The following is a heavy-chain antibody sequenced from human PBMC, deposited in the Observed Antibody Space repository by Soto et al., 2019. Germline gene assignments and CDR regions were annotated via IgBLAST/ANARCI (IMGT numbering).Heavy chain of an antibody. J-gene: IGHJ5*02. D-gene: IGHD2-15*01. V-gene: IGHV3-49*03. CDR1: GFNFAYYS. CDR3: ARGDHADCSSYSCPFDT. Sequence: GGSLRLSCSTSGFNFAYYSVSWFRQSPGKGLQWVAFIRSKIYGELKDYAASVRGRFSISRDDSRGVAYLQMSSLQTEDTAMYYCARGDHADCSSYSCPFDTWGQGILVTVSS. CDR2: IRSKIYGELK.